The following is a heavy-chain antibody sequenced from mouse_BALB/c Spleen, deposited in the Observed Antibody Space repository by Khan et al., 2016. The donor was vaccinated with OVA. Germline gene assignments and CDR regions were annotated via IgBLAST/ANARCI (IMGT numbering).Heavy chain of an antibody. CDR2: LDWDDDK. D-gene: IGHD1-1*01. Sequence: QVTLKESGPGLLQPSQTLSLTCSFSGFSLSSSGMGVSWLRQPSGKGREWLAHLDWDDDKRNNPSTKSRLTIAEATSSKQFFLKITSVDTAVTSTSCCARSEELVPWIAYWGQGTLVTVSA. CDR3: ARSEELVPWIAY. J-gene: IGHJ3*01. V-gene: IGHV8-12*01. CDR1: GFSLSSSGMG.